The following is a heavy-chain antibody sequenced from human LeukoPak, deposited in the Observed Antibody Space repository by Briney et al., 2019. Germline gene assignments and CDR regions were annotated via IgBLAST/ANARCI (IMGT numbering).Heavy chain of an antibody. CDR1: GFTFSSYW. Sequence: GGSLRLSCAASGFTFSSYWMSWVRQAPGKGLEWVSAISGSGGSTYYADSVKGRFTISRDNSKNTLYLQMNSLRAEDTAVYYCAKGDTYSSSWYGFDYWGQGTLVTVSS. D-gene: IGHD6-13*01. CDR2: ISGSGGST. J-gene: IGHJ4*02. CDR3: AKGDTYSSSWYGFDY. V-gene: IGHV3-23*01.